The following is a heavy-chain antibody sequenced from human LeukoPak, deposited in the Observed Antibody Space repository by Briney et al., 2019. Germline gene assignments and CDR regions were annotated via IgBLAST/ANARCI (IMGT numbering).Heavy chain of an antibody. CDR1: GSTFSNYA. D-gene: IGHD2-8*02. CDR3: AKCPGYYYYYMDV. Sequence: PGGSLRLSCATSGSTFSNYAMNWVRQAPGKGLEWVSAISGRGGNTYYADSVKGRFTISRDNSKNTLYLQMNSLRAEDTAVYYCAKCPGYYYYYMDVWGKGTTVTVSS. J-gene: IGHJ6*03. V-gene: IGHV3-23*01. CDR2: ISGRGGNT.